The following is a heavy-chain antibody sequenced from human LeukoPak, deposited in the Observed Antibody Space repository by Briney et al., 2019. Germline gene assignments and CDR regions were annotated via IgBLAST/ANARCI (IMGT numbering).Heavy chain of an antibody. J-gene: IGHJ6*02. CDR1: GFTFSSYA. D-gene: IGHD3-10*01. Sequence: GGSLRLSCAASGFTFSSYAMHWVRQAPGKGLEWVAVISYDGSNKYYAGPVKGRFTISKDSSKNTMYLQMNSLRTEDTAVYYCARGNYYGSGFLRGMDVWGQGTTVTVSS. V-gene: IGHV3-30-3*01. CDR3: ARGNYYGSGFLRGMDV. CDR2: ISYDGSNK.